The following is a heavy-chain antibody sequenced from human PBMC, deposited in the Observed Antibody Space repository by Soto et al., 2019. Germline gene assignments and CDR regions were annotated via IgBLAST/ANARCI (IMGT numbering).Heavy chain of an antibody. CDR2: ISGSGVST. J-gene: IGHJ4*02. D-gene: IGHD6-19*01. CDR1: GFTFGSYG. Sequence: EVQLLESGGGLVQPGGSLRLSCAASGFTFGSYGMAWVRQAPGKGLEWVSSISGSGVSTYYADSVQGRFTISRDNSRNTQFLQMSSLRAEDTALYYCANDRRAAVASFDSWGQGALVTVSS. CDR3: ANDRRAAVASFDS. V-gene: IGHV3-23*01.